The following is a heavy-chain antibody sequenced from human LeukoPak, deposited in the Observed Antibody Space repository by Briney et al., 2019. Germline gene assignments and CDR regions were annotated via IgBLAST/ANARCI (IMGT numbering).Heavy chain of an antibody. CDR1: GFTFSSYA. J-gene: IGHJ2*01. D-gene: IGHD3-16*01. V-gene: IGHV3-23*01. Sequence: GGSLRLSCAASGFTFSSYATSWVRQAPGKGLEWVSSFSASGDDTYYADSVKGRFTISRDNSRNTLYLQLNSLRADDTAVYYCAKIGPYWYFDLWGRGTLVTVSS. CDR3: AKIGPYWYFDL. CDR2: FSASGDDT.